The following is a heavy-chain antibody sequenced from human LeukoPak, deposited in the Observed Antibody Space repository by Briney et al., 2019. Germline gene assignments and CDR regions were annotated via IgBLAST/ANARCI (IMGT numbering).Heavy chain of an antibody. Sequence: GESLKTSCKGSEYSFTNYCIGWVRQIPGKGLEWMGIIYPGDSDTRYSPSFQGQVTVSADKSISTAYLQWSSLKASDTAMYFCATYAGSYSKYFQHWGQGTLVTVSS. CDR1: EYSFTNYC. CDR2: IYPGDSDT. CDR3: ATYAGSYSKYFQH. V-gene: IGHV5-51*01. D-gene: IGHD3-10*01. J-gene: IGHJ1*01.